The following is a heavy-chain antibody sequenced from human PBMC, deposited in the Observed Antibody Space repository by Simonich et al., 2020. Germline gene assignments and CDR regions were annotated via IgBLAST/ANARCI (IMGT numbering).Heavy chain of an antibody. D-gene: IGHD3-16*01. CDR3: ARPLGIVWAFDI. CDR1: GGSFSGYY. V-gene: IGHV4-34*01. Sequence: QVQLQQWGAGLLKPSETLSLTCAVYGGSFSGYYWSWIRQHPGKGLEWIGEINHSGSTNYNHSLKSRVTISVDTSKNQFSLKLSSVTAADTAVYYCARPLGIVWAFDIWGQGTMVTVSS. CDR2: INHSGST. J-gene: IGHJ3*02.